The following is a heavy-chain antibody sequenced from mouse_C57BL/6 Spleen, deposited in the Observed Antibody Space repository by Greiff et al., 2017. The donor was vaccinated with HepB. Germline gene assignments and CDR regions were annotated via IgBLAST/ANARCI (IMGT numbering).Heavy chain of an antibody. V-gene: IGHV1-52*01. D-gene: IGHD1-1*01. J-gene: IGHJ1*03. CDR3: ARTYYYGTQGYFDV. CDR2: IDPSDSET. CDR1: GYTFTSYW. Sequence: VKLQQPGAELVRPGSSVKLSCKASGYTFTSYWMHWVKQRPIQGLEWIGNIDPSDSETHYNQKFKDKATLTVDKSSSTAYMQLSSLTSEDSAVYYCARTYYYGTQGYFDVWGTGTTVTVSS.